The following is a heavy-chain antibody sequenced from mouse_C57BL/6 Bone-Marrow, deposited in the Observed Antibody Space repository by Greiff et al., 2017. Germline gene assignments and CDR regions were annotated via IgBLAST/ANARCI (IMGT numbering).Heavy chain of an antibody. J-gene: IGHJ4*01. CDR3: ARRSEI. Sequence: EVKVVESGGDLVKPGGSLKLSCAASGFTFSSYGMSWVRQTPDKRLEWVATISSGGSYTYYPDSVKGRFTISRDNAKNTLYLQMSSLKSEDTAMYYCARRSEIWGQGTSVTVSS. CDR2: ISSGGSYT. CDR1: GFTFSSYG. V-gene: IGHV5-6*02.